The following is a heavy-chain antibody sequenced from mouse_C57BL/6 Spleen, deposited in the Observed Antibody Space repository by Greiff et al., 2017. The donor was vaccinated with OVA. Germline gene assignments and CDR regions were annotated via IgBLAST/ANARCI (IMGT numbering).Heavy chain of an antibody. D-gene: IGHD2-5*01. CDR2: ILPGSGST. J-gene: IGHJ4*01. CDR1: GYTFTGYW. CDR3: ARRGNSNYDAMDY. V-gene: IGHV1-9*01. Sequence: QVQLQQSGAELMKPGASVKLSCKATGYTFTGYWIEWVKQRPGHGLEWIGEILPGSGSTNYNEKFNGKATFTADTSSNTAYMPLSILTTEDSAIYYCARRGNSNYDAMDYWGQGTSVTVSS.